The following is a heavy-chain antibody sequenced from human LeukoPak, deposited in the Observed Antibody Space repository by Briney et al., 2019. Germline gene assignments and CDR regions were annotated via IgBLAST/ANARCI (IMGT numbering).Heavy chain of an antibody. CDR3: ASGGNSYYFDY. J-gene: IGHJ4*02. CDR2: IYYSGST. V-gene: IGHV4-31*03. Sequence: KPSETLSLTCSVSGGSISSDDYYWSWTRQHPGKGLEWIGYIYYSGSTYYNPSLKSRVTISVDTSKNQFSLKLSSVTAADTAVYYCASGGNSYYFDYWGQGTLVTVSS. CDR1: GGSISSDDYY. D-gene: IGHD4-23*01.